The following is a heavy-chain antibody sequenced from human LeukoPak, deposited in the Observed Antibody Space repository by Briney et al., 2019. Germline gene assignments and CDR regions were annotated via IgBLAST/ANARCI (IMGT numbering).Heavy chain of an antibody. Sequence: PSETLSLTCTVSGGSISSSSYYWGWIRQPPGKGLEWIGSIYYSGSTYYNPSLKSRVTISVDTSKNQFSLKLSSVTAADTAVYYCARLSIGVTESYWYLDLWGRGTLVTVSS. V-gene: IGHV4-39*01. D-gene: IGHD2/OR15-2a*01. CDR1: GGSISSSSYY. CDR3: ARLSIGVTESYWYLDL. CDR2: IYYSGST. J-gene: IGHJ2*01.